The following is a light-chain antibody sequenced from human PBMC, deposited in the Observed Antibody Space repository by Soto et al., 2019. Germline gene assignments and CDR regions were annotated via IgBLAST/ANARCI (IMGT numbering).Light chain of an antibody. Sequence: EIVLTQSPGTLSLSPGERATLSCRASQSVSSSYLAWYQQKPGQAPRFLIYGTSSRATGIPDRFSGSGSGTDFTLTISSLQPEDFATYYCQQANSFPPTFGGGTKVDIK. CDR3: QQANSFPPT. J-gene: IGKJ4*01. CDR1: QSVSSSY. CDR2: GTS. V-gene: IGKV3-20*01.